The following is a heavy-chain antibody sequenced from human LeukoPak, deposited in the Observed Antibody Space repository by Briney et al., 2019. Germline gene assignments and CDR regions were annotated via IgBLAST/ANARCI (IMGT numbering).Heavy chain of an antibody. J-gene: IGHJ6*02. CDR3: ARGGNTLVFYYYYGMDV. CDR1: GYTFTSNY. V-gene: IGHV1-46*01. Sequence: ASVKVSCKASGYTFTSNYIHWVRQAPGQGLEWMGMIYPRDGSTSYAQKFQGRVTVTRDTSTSTVHMELSSLRSEDTAVYYCARGGNTLVFYYYYGMDVWGQGTTVTVSS. D-gene: IGHD3-9*01. CDR2: IYPRDGST.